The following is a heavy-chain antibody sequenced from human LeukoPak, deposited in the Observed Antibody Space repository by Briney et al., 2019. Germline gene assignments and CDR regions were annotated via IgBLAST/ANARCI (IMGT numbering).Heavy chain of an antibody. J-gene: IGHJ5*02. CDR1: GGSISSYY. CDR3: ARLRSGWYGGWFDP. CDR2: IYYSGST. Sequence: SETLSLTCTVSGGSISSYYWSWIRQPPGEGLEWIGYIYYSGSTNYNPSLRSRVTISVDTSKNQFSLKLSSVTAADTAVYYCARLRSGWYGGWFDPWGQATLVTVSP. V-gene: IGHV4-59*08. D-gene: IGHD6-13*01.